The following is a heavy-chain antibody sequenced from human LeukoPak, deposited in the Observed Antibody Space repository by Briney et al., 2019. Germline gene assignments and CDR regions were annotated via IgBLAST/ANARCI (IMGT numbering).Heavy chain of an antibody. CDR1: GGTFSSYA. CDR3: ARELYICSGGSCYSGSLYYYYGMDV. J-gene: IGHJ6*04. V-gene: IGHV1-69*13. Sequence: SVKVSCKASGGTFSSYAISWVRQAPGQGLEWMGGIIPIFGTAKYAQKFQGRVTITADESTSTAYMELSSLRSEDTAVYYCARELYICSGGSCYSGSLYYYYGMDVWGKGTTVTVSS. D-gene: IGHD2-15*01. CDR2: IIPIFGTA.